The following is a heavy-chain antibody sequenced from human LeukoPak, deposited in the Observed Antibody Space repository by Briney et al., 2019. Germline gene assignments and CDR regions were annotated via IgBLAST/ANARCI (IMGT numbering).Heavy chain of an antibody. CDR1: GYTFTSYY. Sequence: EASVKVSCKASGYTFTSYYMHWVRQAPGQGLEWMGIINPSGGSTSYAQKFQGRVTMTRDMSTSTVYMELSSLRSEDTAVYYRARERRSGIFVAARSYSDYWGQGTLVTVSS. D-gene: IGHD6-6*01. J-gene: IGHJ4*02. CDR3: ARERRSGIFVAARSYSDY. V-gene: IGHV1-46*01. CDR2: INPSGGST.